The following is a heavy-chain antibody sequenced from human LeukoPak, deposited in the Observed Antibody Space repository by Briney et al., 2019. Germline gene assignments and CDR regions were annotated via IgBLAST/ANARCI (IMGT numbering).Heavy chain of an antibody. V-gene: IGHV3-49*04. CDR1: GFTFGDYA. Sequence: GGSLRLSCTASGFTFGDYAMSWVRQAPGKGLEWVGFIRRKGYGGTTEYAASVKGRFTISRDDSKSIAYVQMNSLKTEDTAVYYCTRVAGGYNRHWGQGTLVTVSS. D-gene: IGHD6-13*01. CDR2: IRRKGYGGTT. J-gene: IGHJ4*02. CDR3: TRVAGGYNRH.